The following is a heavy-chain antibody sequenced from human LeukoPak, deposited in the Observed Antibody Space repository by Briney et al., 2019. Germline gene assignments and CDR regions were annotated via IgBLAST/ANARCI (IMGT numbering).Heavy chain of an antibody. J-gene: IGHJ4*02. CDR2: INPNSGGT. V-gene: IGHV1-2*06. CDR1: GYSFTGYY. Sequence: ASVKVSCKASGYSFTGYYMHWVRQAPGQGLEWMGRINPNSGGTNYAQKFQGRVAMTRDTSISTAYMELSRLRSDGTAVYYCARSRSRDCSSNSCYSYGLDYWGQGTLVTVSS. CDR3: ARSRSRDCSSNSCYSYGLDY. D-gene: IGHD2-2*01.